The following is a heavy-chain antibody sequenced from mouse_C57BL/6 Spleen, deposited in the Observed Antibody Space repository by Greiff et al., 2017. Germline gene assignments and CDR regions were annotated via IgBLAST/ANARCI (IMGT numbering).Heavy chain of an antibody. CDR3: ARPETAQAPRGYFDY. J-gene: IGHJ2*01. D-gene: IGHD3-2*02. Sequence: EVKLMESGGDLVKPGGSLKLSCAASGFTFSSYGMSWVRQTPDKRLEWVATISSGGSCTYYPDSGKGRFTISRDNAKNTLYLQMSSLKSEDTAMYYCARPETAQAPRGYFDYWGQGTTLTVSS. V-gene: IGHV5-6*01. CDR1: GFTFSSYG. CDR2: ISSGGSCT.